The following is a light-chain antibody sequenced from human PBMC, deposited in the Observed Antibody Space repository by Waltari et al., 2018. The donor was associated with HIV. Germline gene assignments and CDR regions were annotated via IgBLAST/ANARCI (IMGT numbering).Light chain of an antibody. J-gene: IGLJ2*01. CDR2: NNN. Sequence: QSVLTQPPSASGTPGQRVTMSCSGGSFNVGSNTVNWYQQLPGTAPKLLIYNNNQRSSGVPDRFSGSKSGTSASLAISGLQSEDEADYYCVAWDDSLNGPVFGGGTKLTVL. V-gene: IGLV1-44*01. CDR3: VAWDDSLNGPV. CDR1: SFNVGSNT.